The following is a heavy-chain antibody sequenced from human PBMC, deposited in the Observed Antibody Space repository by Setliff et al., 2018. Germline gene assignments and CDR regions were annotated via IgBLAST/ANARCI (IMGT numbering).Heavy chain of an antibody. J-gene: IGHJ3*02. D-gene: IGHD1-26*01. Sequence: SETRSLTCAVYGGSFSGYYWSWIRQPPGKGLEWIGEINHSGSTNYNPSLKSRVTISVDTSKNQFSLKLSSVTAADTAVYYCARGPKSGSYNDAFDIWGQGTMVTVSS. CDR2: INHSGST. CDR1: GGSFSGYY. V-gene: IGHV4-34*01. CDR3: ARGPKSGSYNDAFDI.